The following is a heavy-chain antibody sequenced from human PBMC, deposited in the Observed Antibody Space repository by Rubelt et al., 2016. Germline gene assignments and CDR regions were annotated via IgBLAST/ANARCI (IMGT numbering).Heavy chain of an antibody. CDR2: ISAYNGNT. D-gene: IGHD5-24*01. CDR1: GYTFTSYG. CDR3: ARRDGYNWDDACDI. V-gene: IGHV1-18*01. J-gene: IGHJ3*02. Sequence: QVQLVQSGAEVKKPGASVKVSCKASGYTFTSYGISWVRQAPGQGLEWMGWISAYNGNTNYSQKLQCRVAMTTDVSTSTDYMELRSLSPDDTAVYYCARRDGYNWDDACDIWGQGTMVTVSS.